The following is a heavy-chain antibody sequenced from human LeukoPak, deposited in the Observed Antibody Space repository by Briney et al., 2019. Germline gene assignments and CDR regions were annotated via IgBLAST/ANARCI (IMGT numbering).Heavy chain of an antibody. CDR1: GGSISNYF. Sequence: SETLSLTCSVSGGSISNYFWTWIRQPPGKGLEWIGYIYSSGSTYYNPSLKSRVTISVDTSKNRFSLQLSTVTAADTAVYYCARRPTGDPKFDYWGQGTLVTVSS. V-gene: IGHV4-59*08. CDR3: ARRPTGDPKFDY. J-gene: IGHJ4*02. D-gene: IGHD7-27*01. CDR2: IYSSGST.